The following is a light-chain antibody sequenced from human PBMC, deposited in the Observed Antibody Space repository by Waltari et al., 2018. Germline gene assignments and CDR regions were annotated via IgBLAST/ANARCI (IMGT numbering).Light chain of an antibody. CDR3: LLHFGGDQLV. Sequence: QTVVTQEPSLTVSPGGTVTLTCASSIGPVASAHYPSWFQQMPGQAPRALIFSSTNKYSWTPARFSGSLLGGKAALTLSSVQPEDEADYYCLLHFGGDQLVFGGGTRLTVL. CDR2: SST. V-gene: IGLV7-43*01. CDR1: IGPVASAHY. J-gene: IGLJ3*02.